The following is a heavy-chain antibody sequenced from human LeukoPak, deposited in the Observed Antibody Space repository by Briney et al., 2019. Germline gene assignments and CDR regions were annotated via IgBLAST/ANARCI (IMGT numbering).Heavy chain of an antibody. CDR2: ISSGSGTI. CDR1: GFTFSAYS. D-gene: IGHD2-2*01. Sequence: GGSLRLSCAASGFTFSAYSMNWVRQAPGKGLEWISYISSGSGTIYYADSVKGRFTISRDNAKNSLYLRMNSLRTEDTAVYYCAKDFEAISSTSCYCTVDYWGQGTLVTVSS. CDR3: AKDFEAISSTSCYCTVDY. J-gene: IGHJ4*02. V-gene: IGHV3-48*04.